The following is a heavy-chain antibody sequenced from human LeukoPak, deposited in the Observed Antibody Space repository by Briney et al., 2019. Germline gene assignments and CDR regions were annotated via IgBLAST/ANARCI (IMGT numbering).Heavy chain of an antibody. CDR1: GFTFSSYW. V-gene: IGHV3-7*01. CDR3: AKTDTYYYDSCGH. Sequence: GGSLRLSCAASGFTFSSYWMTWVRQAPGKGLEWVANIEQDGSEKYYVDSVKGRFTISRDNAKNSLYPQMNSLRAEDTAVYYCAKTDTYYYDSCGHWGQGTLVTVSS. D-gene: IGHD3-22*01. CDR2: IEQDGSEK. J-gene: IGHJ1*01.